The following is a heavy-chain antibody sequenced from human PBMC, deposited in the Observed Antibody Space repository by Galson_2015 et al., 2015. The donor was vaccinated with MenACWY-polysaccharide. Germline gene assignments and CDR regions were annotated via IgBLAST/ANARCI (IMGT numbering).Heavy chain of an antibody. J-gene: IGHJ6*02. V-gene: IGHV3-30-3*01. D-gene: IGHD2-2*01. CDR1: GFTFSSYA. CDR2: ISYDGSNK. Sequence: SLRLSCAASGFTFSSYAIHWARQAPGKGLEWVAVISYDGSNKYYADSLKGRFTIPRDNSKNVLYLQMNSLRAEDTAVYYCARAYCDRTTCYGMDVWGQGTTVTVSS. CDR3: ARAYCDRTTCYGMDV.